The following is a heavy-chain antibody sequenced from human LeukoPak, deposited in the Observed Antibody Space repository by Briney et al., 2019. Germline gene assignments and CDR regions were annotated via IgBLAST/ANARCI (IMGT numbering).Heavy chain of an antibody. CDR1: GFTFSSYA. CDR2: ISSNGGST. Sequence: GGSLRLSCAASGFTFSSYAMHWVRQAPGKGLEYVSAISSNGGSTYYANSVKGRFTISRDNSKNTLYLQMGSLRAEDMAVYYCARDGXXCSSTSCLGGYYYYYYYMXXWGKGTTVT. J-gene: IGHJ6*03. CDR3: ARDGXXCSSTSCLGGYYYYYYYMXX. D-gene: IGHD2-2*01. V-gene: IGHV3-64*01.